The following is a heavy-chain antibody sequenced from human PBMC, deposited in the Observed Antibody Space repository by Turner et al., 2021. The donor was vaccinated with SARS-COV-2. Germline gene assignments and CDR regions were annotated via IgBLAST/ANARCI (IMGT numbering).Heavy chain of an antibody. V-gene: IGHV3-21*01. CDR3: ARARWHYYDSSGYYPDAFDI. D-gene: IGHD3-22*01. CDR1: GFTFSSYS. Sequence: ELNLVESGGGLVKPGGSLRLSCAASGFTFSSYSMNWVRQAPGNGLEWVSSISSSSSYIYYAVSVKGRFTISRDNAKNSLYLQVNSLRAEDTAVYYCARARWHYYDSSGYYPDAFDIWGQGTMVTVSS. CDR2: ISSSSSYI. J-gene: IGHJ3*02.